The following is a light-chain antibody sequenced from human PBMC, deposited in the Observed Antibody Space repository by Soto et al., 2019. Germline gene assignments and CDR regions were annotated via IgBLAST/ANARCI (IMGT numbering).Light chain of an antibody. V-gene: IGKV3-20*01. CDR3: QHYGSSWM. CDR2: DTS. J-gene: IGKJ1*01. CDR1: QSVSDRY. Sequence: EIVLTQSPGTLSLSPGERATLSCRASQSVSDRYLARYQHKPGQAPRLLIYDTSSRATGIPDRFSGSGSGTDFTLTMSRLEPEGFAVYFCQHYGSSWMSGQGTKVVIK.